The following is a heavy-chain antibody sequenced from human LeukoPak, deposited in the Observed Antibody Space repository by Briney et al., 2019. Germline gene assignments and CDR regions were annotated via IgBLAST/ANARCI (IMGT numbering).Heavy chain of an antibody. J-gene: IGHJ4*02. D-gene: IGHD2-2*01. CDR1: GYTFTGYY. Sequence: GASVKVSCKASGYTFTGYYMHWVRQAPGQGLEWMGWINPNSGGTNYAQKFQGRVTITANESTSTAYMELSSLRSEDTAVYYCARVLGSTSQWGQGTLVTVSS. V-gene: IGHV1-2*02. CDR2: INPNSGGT. CDR3: ARVLGSTSQ.